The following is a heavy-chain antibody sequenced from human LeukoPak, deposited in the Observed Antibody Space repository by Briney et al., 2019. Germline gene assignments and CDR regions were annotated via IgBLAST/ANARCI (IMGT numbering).Heavy chain of an antibody. D-gene: IGHD1-26*01. CDR3: ARGLLLEY. CDR2: ISTSSTTI. Sequence: GGSLRLSCAASGFTFSSYSMNWVRQAPGKGLEWISCISTSSTTIYDADSVKGRFTISRDNARNSLYLQMNSLRAEDTAVYYCARGLLLEYWGQGTLVTVSS. V-gene: IGHV3-48*01. J-gene: IGHJ4*02. CDR1: GFTFSSYS.